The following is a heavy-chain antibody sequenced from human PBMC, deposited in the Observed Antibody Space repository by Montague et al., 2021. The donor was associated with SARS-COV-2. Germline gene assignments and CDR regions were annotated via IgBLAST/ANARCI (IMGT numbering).Heavy chain of an antibody. D-gene: IGHD3-22*01. CDR2: ISNSGST. J-gene: IGHJ6*02. V-gene: IGHV4-61*08. CDR3: ARIGYDSVSYYYSYAV. CDR1: GASVSSGDSY. Sequence: SETLSLTCTVSGASVSSGDSYWNWIRQPPGKGLEWIGHISNSGSTNYSPSLNSRVTISVDTSKNQLSLKVISATAADTAAYYCARIGYDSVSYYYSYAVWGQGTTVTVSS.